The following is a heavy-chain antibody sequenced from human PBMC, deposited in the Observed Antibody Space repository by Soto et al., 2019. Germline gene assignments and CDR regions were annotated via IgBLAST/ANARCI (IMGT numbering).Heavy chain of an antibody. V-gene: IGHV4-34*01. CDR1: GGSLSGYY. D-gene: IGHD2-15*01. CDR2: INHSGST. Sequence: SETLSLTCAVYGGSLSGYYWSWIRQPPGKGLEWIGEINHSGSTNYNPSLKSRVTISVDTSKNQFSLKLSSVTAADTAVYYCARSSPGHFSGVSCHRRRSHYWGQGPLVSVS. J-gene: IGHJ4*02. CDR3: ARSSPGHFSGVSCHRRRSHY.